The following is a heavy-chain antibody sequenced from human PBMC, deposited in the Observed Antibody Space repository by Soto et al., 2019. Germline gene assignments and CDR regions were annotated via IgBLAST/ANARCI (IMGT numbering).Heavy chain of an antibody. CDR2: IYYSGSI. CDR1: GVSISSYY. V-gene: IGHV4-59*01. D-gene: IGHD3-10*01. CDR3: ASRSVSAPYYFDS. J-gene: IGHJ4*02. Sequence: ECLSLTCPVSGVSISSYYWSWIRQPPGKGLEWIGYIYYSGSINYNPFLKSLITISADTSNNQISLSLSSVTAADTAVYYCASRSVSAPYYFDSWGQGTLVTVSS.